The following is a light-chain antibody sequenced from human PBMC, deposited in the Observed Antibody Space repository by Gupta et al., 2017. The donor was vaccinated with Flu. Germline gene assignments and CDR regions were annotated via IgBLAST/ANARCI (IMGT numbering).Light chain of an antibody. CDR1: KLGEKY. J-gene: IGLJ2*01. V-gene: IGLV3-1*01. CDR3: QAWDSGTAV. CDR2: QDT. Sequence: SYELTQPPSVSVSPGQTASISCSGDKLGEKYGCWYQQKPGQSPVLVIYQDTKRPSGIPERFSGSNSGNTATLTISGTQASDEADYYCQAWDSGTAVFGGGTKLTVL.